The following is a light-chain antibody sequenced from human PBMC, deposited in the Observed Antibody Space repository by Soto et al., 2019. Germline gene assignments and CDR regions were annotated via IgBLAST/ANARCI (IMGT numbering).Light chain of an antibody. Sequence: EIVMTQSPDTLSVSPGERATLSCRASESVNSNLAWYQQKPGQAPRLLIYRASTRATGITARFSGSGSGTEDTLTISSLQSEDFAVYYCQQYNYWPSFGQGTKVDIK. CDR1: ESVNSN. CDR2: RAS. V-gene: IGKV3-15*01. CDR3: QQYNYWPS. J-gene: IGKJ1*01.